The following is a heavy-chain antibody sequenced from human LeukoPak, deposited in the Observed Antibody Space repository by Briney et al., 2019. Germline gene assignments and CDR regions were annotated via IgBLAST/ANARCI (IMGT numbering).Heavy chain of an antibody. D-gene: IGHD4-23*01. CDR3: ARPSLDYGGIDAFDF. CDR2: IYYSGST. J-gene: IGHJ3*01. Sequence: PSETLSLTCTVSGGSISSYYWSWIRQPPGKGLEWIGFIYYSGSTNYNPSLKSRVTISVDTSKNQFSLKLSSVTAADAAVYYCARPSLDYGGIDAFDFWGQGTLVTVSS. CDR1: GGSISSYY. V-gene: IGHV4-59*08.